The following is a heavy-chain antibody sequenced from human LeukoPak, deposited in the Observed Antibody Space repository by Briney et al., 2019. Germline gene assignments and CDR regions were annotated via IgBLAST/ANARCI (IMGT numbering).Heavy chain of an antibody. V-gene: IGHV4-59*01. CDR1: GGPISSYY. Sequence: KTSETLSLTCTVSGGPISSYYWSWIRQPPGKGLEWIGYIYYSGSTNYNPSLKSRVTISVDTFKNQFSLKLSSVTAADTAVYYCAREGTAGTAFDIWGQGTMVTVSS. CDR2: IYYSGST. D-gene: IGHD6-13*01. J-gene: IGHJ3*02. CDR3: AREGTAGTAFDI.